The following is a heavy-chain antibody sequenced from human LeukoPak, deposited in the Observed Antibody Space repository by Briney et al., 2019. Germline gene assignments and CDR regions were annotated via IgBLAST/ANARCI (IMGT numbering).Heavy chain of an antibody. J-gene: IGHJ4*02. CDR3: ATPGIRDQYDFDL. Sequence: GGSLRLSCVVSGFTFSSYWMHWVRQAPGKGLVCVSRINTDGSSTNYADSVKGRFTISRDNVKNTVYLQMNSLRAEDTAVYYCATPGIRDQYDFDLWGQGTLVTVSS. V-gene: IGHV3-74*01. D-gene: IGHD6-13*01. CDR2: INTDGSST. CDR1: GFTFSSYW.